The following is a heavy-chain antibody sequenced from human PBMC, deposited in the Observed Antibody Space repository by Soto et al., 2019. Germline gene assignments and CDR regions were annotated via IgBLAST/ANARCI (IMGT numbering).Heavy chain of an antibody. V-gene: IGHV4-59*08. CDR2: IFYGGST. CDR1: GGSISGHY. CDR3: ARHFASGTYPLDY. Sequence: SETLSLTCTVSGGSISGHYWSWIRQPPGKGLEWIGFIFYGGSTNYNPSLKSRVTISVDTSKNQFSLNLSSVTAADTAVYFCARHFASGTYPLDYWGPGTLVTVSS. J-gene: IGHJ4*02. D-gene: IGHD3-10*01.